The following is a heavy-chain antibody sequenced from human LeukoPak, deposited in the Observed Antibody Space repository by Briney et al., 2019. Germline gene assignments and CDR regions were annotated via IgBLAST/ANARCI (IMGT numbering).Heavy chain of an antibody. CDR3: ARDSIGENYDILTGYYTGGFDY. CDR2: VSYDGSNK. CDR1: GFTFSSYA. V-gene: IGHV3-30*04. Sequence: GGSLRLSCAASGFTFSSYAMHWVRQAPGKGLEWVAVVSYDGSNKYYADSVKGRFTISRDNSKNTLYLQMNSLRAEDTAVYHCARDSIGENYDILTGYYTGGFDYWGQGTLVTVSS. D-gene: IGHD3-9*01. J-gene: IGHJ4*02.